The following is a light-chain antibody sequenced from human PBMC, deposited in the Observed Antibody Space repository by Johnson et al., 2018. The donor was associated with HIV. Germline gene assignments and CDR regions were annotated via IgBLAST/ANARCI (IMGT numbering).Light chain of an antibody. CDR2: DNN. CDR3: GTWDSSLSAGV. CDR1: SSNIGNNY. J-gene: IGLJ1*01. Sequence: HSVLTQPPSVSAAPGQKVTISCSGSSSNIGNNYVSWYQQLPGTAPKLLIYDNNKRPSGIPDRFSGSKSGTSATLGITGLQTGDEADYYCGTWDSSLSAGVFGTGTNVTVL. V-gene: IGLV1-51*01.